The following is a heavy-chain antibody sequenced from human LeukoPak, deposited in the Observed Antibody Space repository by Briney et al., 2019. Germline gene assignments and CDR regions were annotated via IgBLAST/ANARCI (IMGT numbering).Heavy chain of an antibody. Sequence: SETLSLTCTVSGVSISSYYWSWIRQPPGKGLEWIGYIYYSGSTHYNPSLKSRVTISVDTSKNQFSLKLISVTAADTAVYYCARGVEYCSGGSLLCWKLRGKTFDYWGQGTLVTVSS. V-gene: IGHV4-59*01. CDR3: ARGVEYCSGGSLLCWKLRGKTFDY. D-gene: IGHD2-15*01. CDR2: IYYSGST. CDR1: GVSISSYY. J-gene: IGHJ4*02.